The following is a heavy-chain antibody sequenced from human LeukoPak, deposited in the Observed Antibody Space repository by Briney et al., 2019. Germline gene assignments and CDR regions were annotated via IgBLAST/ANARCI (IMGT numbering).Heavy chain of an antibody. CDR1: GFTFSSYA. Sequence: PGRSLRLSCAASGFTFSSYAMHWVRQAPGKGLEWVAVISYDGSNKYYADSVQGRFTISRDNSKNTLYLQMNSLRAEDTAVYYCARAIVGATADFDYWGQGTLVTVSS. CDR3: ARAIVGATADFDY. CDR2: ISYDGSNK. V-gene: IGHV3-30*04. J-gene: IGHJ4*02. D-gene: IGHD1-26*01.